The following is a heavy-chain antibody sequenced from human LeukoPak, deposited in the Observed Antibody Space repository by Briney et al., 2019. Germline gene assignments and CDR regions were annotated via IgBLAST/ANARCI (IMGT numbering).Heavy chain of an antibody. V-gene: IGHV3-7*01. CDR2: IKQDGSEK. CDR3: ARDEPDILVLPAALGYHSYPYMDV. J-gene: IGHJ6*03. CDR1: GFTFSSYW. Sequence: GGSLRLSCAASGFTFSSYWMSWVRQAPGKGLEWVANIKQDGSEKYYVDSVKGRFTISRDNAKNSLYLQMNSLRAEDTAVYYCARDEPDILVLPAALGYHSYPYMDVWGKGTTVTVSS. D-gene: IGHD2-2*01.